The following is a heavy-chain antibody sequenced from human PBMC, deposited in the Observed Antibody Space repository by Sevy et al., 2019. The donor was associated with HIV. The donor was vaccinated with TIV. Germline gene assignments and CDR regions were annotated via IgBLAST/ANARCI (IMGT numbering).Heavy chain of an antibody. V-gene: IGHV7-4-1*02. CDR2: INTNTGNP. CDR1: GYTFTSYA. D-gene: IGHD2-15*01. Sequence: ASVKVSCKASGYTFTSYAMNWARQAPGQGLEWMGWINTNTGNPTYAQGFTGRFVFSLDTSVSTAYLQISSLKAEDTAVYYCARAVVVAASDWFDPWGQGTLVTVSS. CDR3: ARAVVVAASDWFDP. J-gene: IGHJ5*02.